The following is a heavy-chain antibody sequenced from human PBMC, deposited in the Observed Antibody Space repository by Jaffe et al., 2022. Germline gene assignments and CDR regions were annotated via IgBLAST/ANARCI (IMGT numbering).Heavy chain of an antibody. CDR3: AKDLTTGYSSDWGY. CDR1: GFTFSSYG. Sequence: QVQLVESGGGVVQPGGSLRLSCAASGFTFSSYGMHWVRQAPGKGLEWVAFIRYDGSNKYYADSVKGRFTISRDNSKNTLYLQMNSLRAEDTAVYYCAKDLTTGYSSDWGYWGQGTLVTVSS. CDR2: IRYDGSNK. V-gene: IGHV3-30*02. D-gene: IGHD6-19*01. J-gene: IGHJ4*02.